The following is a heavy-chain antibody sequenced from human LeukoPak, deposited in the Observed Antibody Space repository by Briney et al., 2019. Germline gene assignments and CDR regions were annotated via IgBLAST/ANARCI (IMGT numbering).Heavy chain of an antibody. CDR3: ASLDLDTMVRGVSLAFGDY. J-gene: IGHJ4*02. D-gene: IGHD3-10*01. Sequence: ASETLSLTCTVSGGSISSSSYYWGWIRQPPGKGLEWIGSIYYSGSTYYNPSLKSRVTISVDTSKNQFSLKLSSVTAADTAVYYCASLDLDTMVRGVSLAFGDYWGQGTLVTVSS. V-gene: IGHV4-39*01. CDR1: GGSISSSSYY. CDR2: IYYSGST.